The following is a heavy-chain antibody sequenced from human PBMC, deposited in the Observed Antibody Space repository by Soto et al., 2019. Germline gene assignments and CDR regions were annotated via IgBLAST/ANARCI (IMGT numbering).Heavy chain of an antibody. V-gene: IGHV4-34*01. Sequence: SETLSLTCAVYGGSFSGYYWSWIRQPPGKGLEWIGEINHSGSTNYNPSLKSRVTISVDTSKNQFSLKLSSVTAADTAVYYCARAKYYYGSGSYYRRQNWFDPWGQGTLVTVSS. J-gene: IGHJ5*02. CDR2: INHSGST. D-gene: IGHD3-10*01. CDR3: ARAKYYYGSGSYYRRQNWFDP. CDR1: GGSFSGYY.